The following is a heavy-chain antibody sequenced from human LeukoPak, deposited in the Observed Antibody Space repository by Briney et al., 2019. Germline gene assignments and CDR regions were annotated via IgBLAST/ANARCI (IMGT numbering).Heavy chain of an antibody. V-gene: IGHV3-53*01. CDR3: ARKAQTGSHSGPFDI. J-gene: IGHJ3*02. CDR1: GFTVSSNS. Sequence: GGSLRLSCAASGFTVSSNSMSWVRQAPGKGLEWVSVIYNDGTTYYADSVRGRFTISRDNSKNTLFLQMNSLRAEDTAVYYCARKAQTGSHSGPFDIWGQGTLVTVSS. D-gene: IGHD1-26*01. CDR2: IYNDGTT.